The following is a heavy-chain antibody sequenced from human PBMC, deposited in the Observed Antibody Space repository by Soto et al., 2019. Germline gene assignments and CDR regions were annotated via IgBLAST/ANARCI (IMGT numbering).Heavy chain of an antibody. Sequence: ASVKVSCKASGYTFTGYYMHWVRQAPGQGLEWMGWINPNSGGTNYAQKFQGWVTMTRDTSISTAYMELSRLRSDDTAVYYCARALITFKAGVFDLWGQGSLVT. V-gene: IGHV1-2*04. CDR2: INPNSGGT. D-gene: IGHD3-22*01. CDR1: GYTFTGYY. CDR3: ARALITFKAGVFDL. J-gene: IGHJ3*01.